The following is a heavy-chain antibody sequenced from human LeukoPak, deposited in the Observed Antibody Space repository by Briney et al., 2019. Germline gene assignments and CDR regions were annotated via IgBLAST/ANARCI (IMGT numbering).Heavy chain of an antibody. J-gene: IGHJ2*01. CDR1: GGSVSSDSSY. V-gene: IGHV4-31*03. D-gene: IGHD3-9*01. CDR2: IFYRGNT. CDR3: ARAVGYDDVTGYYRGWYFDL. Sequence: TPSETLSLTRSVSGGSVSSDSSYWTWVRQHPGKGLEWIGYIFYRGNTYYNPSLKSRLSISVDTSKHQFSLTMTSVPAADTAVYYCARAVGYDDVTGYYRGWYFDLWGRGTLVTVSS.